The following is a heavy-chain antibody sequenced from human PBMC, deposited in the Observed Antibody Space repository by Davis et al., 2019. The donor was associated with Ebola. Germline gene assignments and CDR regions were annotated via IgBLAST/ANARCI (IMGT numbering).Heavy chain of an antibody. V-gene: IGHV5-51*01. CDR3: ARLPGGAVYYYYGMDV. J-gene: IGHJ6*02. CDR2: IYPGDSDT. Sequence: GESLKISCKGSGYSFTSYWIGWVRQMPGKGLEWMGIIYPGDSDTRYSPSFHGQVTISADKSISTAYLQWSSLKASDTAMYYCARLPGGAVYYYYGMDVWGQGTTVTVSS. CDR1: GYSFTSYW. D-gene: IGHD3-16*01.